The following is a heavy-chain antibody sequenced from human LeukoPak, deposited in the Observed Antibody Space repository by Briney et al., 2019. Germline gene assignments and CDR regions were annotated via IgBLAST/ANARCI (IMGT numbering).Heavy chain of an antibody. J-gene: IGHJ4*02. CDR2: IYYSGST. CDR1: GGSITSYH. D-gene: IGHD2-21*02. CDR3: ARRGGDFVLDY. V-gene: IGHV4-59*08. Sequence: PSETLSLTCTVSGGSITSYHWTWIRQPPGKGLEWIGHIYYSGSTNYNPSLKSRVTISVDTSKNQFSLKVSSVTAADTAVYYCARRGGDFVLDYWAQGTLVTVFS.